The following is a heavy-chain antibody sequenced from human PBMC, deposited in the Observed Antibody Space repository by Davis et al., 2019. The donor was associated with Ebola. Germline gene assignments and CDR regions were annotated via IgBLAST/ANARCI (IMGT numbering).Heavy chain of an antibody. CDR2: FDPEDGET. J-gene: IGHJ6*02. V-gene: IGHV1-24*01. Sequence: AASAKVSCKVSGYTLTELSMHCVRQAPGKGLEWMGGFDPEDGETIYAQKFQGRVTMTEDTSTDTAYMELSSLRSEDTAVYYCSTIKGLRYFDIHYGMDVWGPGTTVTVSS. CDR3: STIKGLRYFDIHYGMDV. D-gene: IGHD3-9*01. CDR1: GYTLTELS.